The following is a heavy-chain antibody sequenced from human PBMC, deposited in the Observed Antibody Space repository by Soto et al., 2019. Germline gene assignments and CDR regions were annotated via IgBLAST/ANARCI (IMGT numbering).Heavy chain of an antibody. CDR3: AHGSGWLFDY. CDR1: GFSLTSPAVG. CDR2: VYWDGDE. J-gene: IGHJ4*02. D-gene: IGHD6-19*01. V-gene: IGHV2-5*02. Sequence: QITLKESGPTLVKPTQTLTLTCTFSGFSLTSPAVGVGWIRQPPGKAPEWLALVYWDGDEEYSPSLRNRLTLTKDTSKNQVVLTMTYMDPVDTATYYCAHGSGWLFDYWGQGTLVTVSS.